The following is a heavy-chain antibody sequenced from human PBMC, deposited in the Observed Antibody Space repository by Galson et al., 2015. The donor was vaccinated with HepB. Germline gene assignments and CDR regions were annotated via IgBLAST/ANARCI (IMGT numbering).Heavy chain of an antibody. J-gene: IGHJ5*02. Sequence: SLRLSCAASGFTFSDYAMHWVRQAPGKGLEWVSGISWNSGSIGYADSVKGRFTISRDNAKNSLYLQMNSLRAEDTALYYCAKVGYGSGSYGLNNWFDPWGQGTLVTVSS. D-gene: IGHD3-10*01. CDR3: AKVGYGSGSYGLNNWFDP. CDR1: GFTFSDYA. V-gene: IGHV3-9*01. CDR2: ISWNSGSI.